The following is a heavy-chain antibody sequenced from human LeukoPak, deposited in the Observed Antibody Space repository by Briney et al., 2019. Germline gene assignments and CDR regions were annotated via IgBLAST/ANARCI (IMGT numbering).Heavy chain of an antibody. Sequence: GGSLRLSCAASGFTFDDYAMYWVRQAPGKGLVWVSRINSDGSSTSYADSVKGRFTISRDNAKNTLYLQMNSLRAEDTAVYYCARSRYGSGGSCYFVDYWGQGTLVTVSS. J-gene: IGHJ4*02. CDR3: ARSRYGSGGSCYFVDY. CDR1: GFTFDDYA. D-gene: IGHD2-15*01. CDR2: INSDGSST. V-gene: IGHV3-74*01.